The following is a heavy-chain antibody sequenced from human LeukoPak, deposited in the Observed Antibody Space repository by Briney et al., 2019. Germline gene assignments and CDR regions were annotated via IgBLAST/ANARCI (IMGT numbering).Heavy chain of an antibody. D-gene: IGHD1-26*01. CDR3: ATGESGSYHYFDY. V-gene: IGHV1-24*01. CDR1: GYTLTELS. J-gene: IGHJ4*02. CDR2: FDPEDGET. Sequence: GASVKVSCKVFGYTLTELSMHWVRQAPGKGLEWMGGFDPEDGETIYAQKFQGRVTMTEDTSTDTAYMELSSLRSEDTAVYYCATGESGSYHYFDYWGQGTLVTVSS.